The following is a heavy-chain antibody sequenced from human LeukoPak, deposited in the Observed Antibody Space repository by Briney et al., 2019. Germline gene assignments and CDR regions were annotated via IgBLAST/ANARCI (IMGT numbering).Heavy chain of an antibody. CDR1: GFTFSSYA. V-gene: IGHV3-23*01. Sequence: GGSLRLSCAASGFTFSSYAMSWVRQAPGKGLEWVSAISGSGGSTYYADSVKGRFTISRDNSKNTLYLQMNSLRAEDTAVYYCVKSARCRSTRCYAELDYWGQGTLVTVSS. CDR2: ISGSGGST. D-gene: IGHD2-2*01. CDR3: VKSARCRSTRCYAELDY. J-gene: IGHJ4*02.